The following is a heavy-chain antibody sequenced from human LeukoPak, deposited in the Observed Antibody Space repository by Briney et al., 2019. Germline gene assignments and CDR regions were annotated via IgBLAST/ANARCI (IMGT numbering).Heavy chain of an antibody. J-gene: IGHJ4*02. CDR2: INPSGGST. CDR3: ARDDTIAVAGTVGYYFDY. Sequence: ASVKVSCKASGYTFTSYYMHWVRQAPGQGLEWMGIINPSGGSTSYAQKFQGRVTMTRDMSTSTVYMELSSLRAEDTAVYYCARDDTIAVAGTVGYYFDYWGQGTLVTVSS. CDR1: GYTFTSYY. D-gene: IGHD6-19*01. V-gene: IGHV1-46*01.